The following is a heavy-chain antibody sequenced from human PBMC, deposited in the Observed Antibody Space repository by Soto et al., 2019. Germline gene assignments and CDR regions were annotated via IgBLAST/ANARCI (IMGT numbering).Heavy chain of an antibody. D-gene: IGHD5-12*01. Sequence: GGSLRLSCAASGFTFSSYAMSWVRQAPGKGLEWVSAISGGGGSTYYADSVKGRFTISRDNSKNTLYLQMNSLRAEDTAVYYCAKVVDAHSGYDGVQWDYWGQGTLVTVSS. CDR2: ISGGGGST. CDR1: GFTFSSYA. CDR3: AKVVDAHSGYDGVQWDY. V-gene: IGHV3-23*01. J-gene: IGHJ4*02.